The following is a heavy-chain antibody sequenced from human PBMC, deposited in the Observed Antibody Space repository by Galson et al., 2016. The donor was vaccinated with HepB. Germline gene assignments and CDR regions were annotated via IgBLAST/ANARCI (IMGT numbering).Heavy chain of an antibody. CDR3: AKVGPSCSSTRCSDYYFDY. CDR2: IMHSGATT. CDR1: GFIFSIYA. Sequence: SLRLSCAASGFIFSIYAMNWVRQAPGKGLEWVSTIMHSGATTYYADSVRGRFTVSRDNFRNTLYLQMNNLRAEDTAVYYCAKVGPSCSSTRCSDYYFDYWGQGTLVTVSS. J-gene: IGHJ4*02. V-gene: IGHV3-23*01. D-gene: IGHD2-2*01.